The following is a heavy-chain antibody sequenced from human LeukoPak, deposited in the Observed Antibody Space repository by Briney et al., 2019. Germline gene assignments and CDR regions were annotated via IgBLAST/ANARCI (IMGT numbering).Heavy chain of an antibody. V-gene: IGHV1-2*02. CDR2: INPNSGGT. CDR3: ARDLPQGNWNYGY. D-gene: IGHD1-7*01. CDR1: GYTFTGYY. J-gene: IGHJ4*02. Sequence: ASVKVSCKASGYTFTGYYMHWVRQTPGQGLEWMGWINPNSGGTNYAQKFQGRVTMTRVTSISTAYMELSRLRSDDTAVYYCARDLPQGNWNYGYWGQGTLVTVSS.